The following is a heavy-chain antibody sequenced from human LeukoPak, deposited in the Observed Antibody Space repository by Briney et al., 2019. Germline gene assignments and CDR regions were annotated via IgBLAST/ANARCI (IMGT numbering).Heavy chain of an antibody. D-gene: IGHD6-19*01. Sequence: ASMKVSCKASGYTFTSYYLHWVRQAPGQGPEWMGIIDPSGGSTNYAQKFQGRVTMTRDTSTSTVYMELSSLRSEDTAVYYCARAIGWYDLPWYFDYWGQGTLVTVSS. CDR1: GYTFTSYY. CDR2: IDPSGGST. J-gene: IGHJ4*02. V-gene: IGHV1-46*01. CDR3: ARAIGWYDLPWYFDY.